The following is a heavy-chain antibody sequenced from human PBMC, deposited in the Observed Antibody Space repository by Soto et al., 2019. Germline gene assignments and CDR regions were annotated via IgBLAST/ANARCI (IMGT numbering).Heavy chain of an antibody. CDR1: GFTFSSYA. CDR3: ARGDEWELLRGAFDY. J-gene: IGHJ4*02. D-gene: IGHD1-26*01. CDR2: ISYDGSNK. V-gene: IGHV3-30-3*01. Sequence: QVQLVESGGGVVQPGRSLRLSCAASGFTFSSYAMNWVSQAPGKGLEWVAVISYDGSNKYYADSVKGRFTISRDNSKNTLYLQMNSLRAEDTAVYYCARGDEWELLRGAFDYWGQGTLVTVSS.